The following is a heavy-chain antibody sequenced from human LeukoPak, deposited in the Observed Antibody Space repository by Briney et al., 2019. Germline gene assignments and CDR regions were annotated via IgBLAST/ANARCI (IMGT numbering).Heavy chain of an antibody. D-gene: IGHD5-12*01. CDR1: GGSFSGYY. CDR3: AVKGGYNDLDAPFDY. CDR2: INHSGST. V-gene: IGHV4-34*01. Sequence: PSETLSLTCAVYGGSFSGYYWSWIRQPPGKGLEWIGEINHSGSTNYNPSLKSRVTISVDTSKNQFSLKLSSVTAADTAVYYCAVKGGYNDLDAPFDYWGPGTLVTVSS. J-gene: IGHJ4*02.